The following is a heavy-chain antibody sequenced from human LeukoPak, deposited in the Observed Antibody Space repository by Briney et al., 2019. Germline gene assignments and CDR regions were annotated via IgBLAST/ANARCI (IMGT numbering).Heavy chain of an antibody. J-gene: IGHJ5*02. CDR3: AADHDFSLSYDSYGPLDA. CDR1: GFTFSDSA. D-gene: IGHD4-11*01. V-gene: IGHV1-58*01. CDR2: IGVGTGNT. Sequence: SVKVSCKASGFTFSDSAVQWVQQARGQRFEWIGWIGVGTGNTNYAERFQERATITRDMSTSTAYMELSSLRSEDTAVYYCAADHDFSLSYDSYGPLDAWGQGTRVTVSS.